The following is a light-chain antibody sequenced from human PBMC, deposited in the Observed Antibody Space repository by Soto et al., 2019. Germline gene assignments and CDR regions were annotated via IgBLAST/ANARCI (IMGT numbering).Light chain of an antibody. V-gene: IGLV2-14*01. CDR1: SGDVGGYYY. J-gene: IGLJ2*01. Sequence: QSALTQPASVSGSPGQSITISCTGTSGDVGGYYYVSWYQQLPGKAPKLMISEVSNRPSGVSNRFSGSKSGNTASLTISGLQADDEAEYFCSSYTAGRTFVFGGGTKVTVL. CDR3: SSYTAGRTFV. CDR2: EVS.